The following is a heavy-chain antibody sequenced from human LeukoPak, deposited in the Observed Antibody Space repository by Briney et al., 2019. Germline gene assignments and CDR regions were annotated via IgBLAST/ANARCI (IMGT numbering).Heavy chain of an antibody. J-gene: IGHJ3*02. D-gene: IGHD2-2*01. CDR1: GYSFTSYW. Sequence: GESLKISCKGSGYSFTSYWIGWVRQMPGKGLEWMGIIYPGDSDTRYSPSFQGQVTISADKSISTAYLQWSSLKASDTAMYYSARFSPAAINAFDIWGQGTMVTVSS. V-gene: IGHV5-51*01. CDR3: ARFSPAAINAFDI. CDR2: IYPGDSDT.